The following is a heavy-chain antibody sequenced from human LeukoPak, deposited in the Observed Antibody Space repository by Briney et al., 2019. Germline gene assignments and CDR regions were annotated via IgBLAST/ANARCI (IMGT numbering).Heavy chain of an antibody. J-gene: IGHJ5*02. CDR3: ARELPAAMPGWFDP. CDR1: GGSISSGGYY. Sequence: SETLSLTCTVSGGSISSGGYYWSWIRQHPGKGLEWIGYIYYSGSTYYNPSLKSRVTISVDTSKNQSSLKLSSVTAADTAVYYCARELPAAMPGWFDPWGQGTLVTVSS. D-gene: IGHD2-2*01. CDR2: IYYSGST. V-gene: IGHV4-31*03.